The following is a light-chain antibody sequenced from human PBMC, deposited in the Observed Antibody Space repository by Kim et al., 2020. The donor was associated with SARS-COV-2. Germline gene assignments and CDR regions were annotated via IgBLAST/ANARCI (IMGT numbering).Light chain of an antibody. V-gene: IGKV3D-15*01. CDR1: QTISNK. CDR3: QQYYNLPPYT. CDR2: GAS. J-gene: IGKJ2*01. Sequence: EIVMTQSPVTLSVSPGERATLSCRASQTISNKLAWYQQKPGQAPRLLMYGASTRATGIAARFSGSGSGTEFTLTISSLQSEDFAVYYCQQYYNLPPYTFGQGTKLEI.